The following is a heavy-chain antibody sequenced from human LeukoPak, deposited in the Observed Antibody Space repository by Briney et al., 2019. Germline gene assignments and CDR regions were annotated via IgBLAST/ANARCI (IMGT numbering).Heavy chain of an antibody. CDR2: ISYDGSNK. CDR1: GFTFSSYA. CDR3: ASTRYFDY. V-gene: IGHV3-30-3*01. J-gene: IGHJ4*02. Sequence: GRSLRLSCAASGFTFSSYAVHWVRQAPGKGLEWVAVISYDGSNKYYADSVKGRFTISRDNSKNTLYLQMNSLRAEDTAVYYCASTRYFDYWGQGTLVTVSS.